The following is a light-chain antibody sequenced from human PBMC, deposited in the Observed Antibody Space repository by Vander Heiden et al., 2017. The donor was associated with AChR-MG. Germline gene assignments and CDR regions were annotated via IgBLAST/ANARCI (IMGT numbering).Light chain of an antibody. J-gene: IGLJ2*01. V-gene: IGLV3-21*02. CDR3: QVWDSRSDVV. CDR2: DDN. Sequence: SYVLTQPPSVSVAPGPTATITWCGPKIGSIGVLGYQPKPGKAPVLVVYDDNNRPSGVPERFSGSDSANTATLTISRVEVEDEADYYCQVWDSRSDVVFGGGTKLTVV. CDR1: KIGSIG.